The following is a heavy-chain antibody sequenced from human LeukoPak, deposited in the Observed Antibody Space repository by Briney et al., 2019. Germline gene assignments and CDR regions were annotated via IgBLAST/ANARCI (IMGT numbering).Heavy chain of an antibody. Sequence: GGSLRLSCAASGFTFSDAWMTWVRQAPGKGLECVGFIQSKTDGGTTDSAAPVKGRFTVSRDDSKNTLYLQMNSLKTEDTAVYYCTTWSSQFDYWGQGTLVIVSS. CDR3: TTWSSQFDY. V-gene: IGHV3-15*01. D-gene: IGHD6-6*01. CDR1: GFTFSDAW. CDR2: IQSKTDGGTT. J-gene: IGHJ4*02.